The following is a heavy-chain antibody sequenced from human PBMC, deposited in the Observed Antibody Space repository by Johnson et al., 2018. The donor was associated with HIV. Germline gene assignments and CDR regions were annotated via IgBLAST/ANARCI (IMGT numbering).Heavy chain of an antibody. CDR2: ISGSGGST. D-gene: IGHD1-26*01. CDR1: GFTFNIHG. J-gene: IGHJ3*02. Sequence: QVQLVESGGGVFQPGGSLRVPCAASGFTFNIHGVHWVRRAPGKGLEWVSVISGSGGSTYYADSVKGRFTISRDNAKNSLYLQMNSLRAEDTAWYYCARLKWELLDNYAFDIWGQGTMVTVSS. V-gene: IGHV3-NL1*01. CDR3: ARLKWELLDNYAFDI.